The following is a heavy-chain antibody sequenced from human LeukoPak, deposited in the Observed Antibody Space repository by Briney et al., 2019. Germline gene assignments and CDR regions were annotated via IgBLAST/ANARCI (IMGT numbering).Heavy chain of an antibody. D-gene: IGHD6-6*01. CDR1: GYTFTSYD. CDR2: MNPNSGNT. V-gene: IGHV1-8*01. CDR3: ARGIAARPDYYYYMDV. J-gene: IGHJ6*03. Sequence: PEASVKVSCKASGYTFTSYDINWVRQAAGQGLESMGWMNPNSGNTGYAQKFQGRVTMTRNTSISTAYMELSSLRSEDTAVYYCARGIAARPDYYYYMDVWGKGTTVTVSS.